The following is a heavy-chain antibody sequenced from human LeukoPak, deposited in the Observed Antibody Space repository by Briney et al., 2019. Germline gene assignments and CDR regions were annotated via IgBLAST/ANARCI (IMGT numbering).Heavy chain of an antibody. CDR3: ARGRNIEMTTMSGGSDY. J-gene: IGHJ4*02. CDR2: LNPNSGDT. V-gene: IGHV1-2*02. Sequence: EASVKVSCKASGYTFTGYYMHWVRQAPGQGLEWMGWLNPNSGDTNYAQKFQGRVSMTRDTSISTAYMDLSDLRSDDTAVYYCARGRNIEMTTMSGGSDYWGQGTLVTVSS. CDR1: GYTFTGYY. D-gene: IGHD5-24*01.